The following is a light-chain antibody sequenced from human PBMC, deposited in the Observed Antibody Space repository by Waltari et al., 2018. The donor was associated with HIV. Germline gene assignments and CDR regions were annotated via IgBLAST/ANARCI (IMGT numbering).Light chain of an antibody. CDR1: SSNIGSHY. J-gene: IGLJ3*02. V-gene: IGLV1-51*02. CDR3: GTWDSSLSGAL. Sequence: QSVLTQPPSVSAAPGQKVTISCSGSSSNIGSHYVSWYHQLPGTAPKLLIYENDKLPSWIPARFSGSKSDTSATLVITGLQTGDEADYYCGTWDSSLSGALFGGGTKVTVL. CDR2: END.